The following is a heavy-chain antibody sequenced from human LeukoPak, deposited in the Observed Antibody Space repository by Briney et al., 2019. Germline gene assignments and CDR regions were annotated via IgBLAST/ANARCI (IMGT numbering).Heavy chain of an antibody. CDR2: ISSSSSYI. D-gene: IGHD1-26*01. CDR3: AREGVGATANFDY. V-gene: IGHV3-21*01. Sequence: GSLRLSCAASGFTFSSYSMNWVRQAPGKGLEWVSSISSSSSYIYYADSVKGRFTISRDNAKNSLYLQMNSLRAEDTAVYYCAREGVGATANFDYLGQGTLVTVSS. J-gene: IGHJ4*02. CDR1: GFTFSSYS.